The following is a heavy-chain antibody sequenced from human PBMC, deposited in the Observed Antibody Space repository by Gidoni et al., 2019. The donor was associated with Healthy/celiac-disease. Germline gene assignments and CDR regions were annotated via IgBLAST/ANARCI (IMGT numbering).Heavy chain of an antibody. CDR3: ARDLRIAVAGTWVHY. D-gene: IGHD6-19*01. V-gene: IGHV3-48*02. J-gene: IGHJ4*02. CDR2: ISSSSSTI. CDR1: GFTFISYS. Sequence: EVQLVESGGGLVPPGGPLSLPCAASGFTFISYSMNWVRQAPGKGLEWVPYISSSSSTIYYADSVKGRFTISRDNAKNSLYLQMNSLRDEDTAVYYCARDLRIAVAGTWVHYWGQGTLVTVSS.